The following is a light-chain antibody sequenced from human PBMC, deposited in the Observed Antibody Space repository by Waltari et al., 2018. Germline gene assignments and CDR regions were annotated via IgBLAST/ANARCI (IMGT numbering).Light chain of an antibody. J-gene: IGKJ2*01. CDR3: MQALQTPYT. CDR1: QNVFHSNGNNY. CDR2: MGS. Sequence: DIVMTQSPLSLPVTPGEPASISCRSSQNVFHSNGNNYLDWYLQKPGQSPRLLIYMGSNRASGVPDRFSGSGSGTDFTLKISRVEAEDVGVYYCMQALQTPYTFGQGTKLEIK. V-gene: IGKV2-28*01.